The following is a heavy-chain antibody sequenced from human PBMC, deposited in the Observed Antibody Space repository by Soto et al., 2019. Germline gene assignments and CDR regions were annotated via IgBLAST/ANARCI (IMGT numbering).Heavy chain of an antibody. J-gene: IGHJ4*02. CDR1: GGSIINYY. CDR3: ARRYGDYFDY. D-gene: IGHD4-17*01. V-gene: IGHV4-59*08. CDR2: IYYSGST. Sequence: LEILSLTCTVSGGSIINYYWSWIRQPPGKGLEWIGYIYYSGSTNYNPSLKSRVTISVDTSKNQFSLKLSSVTAADTAVYYCARRYGDYFDYWGQGTLVTVSS.